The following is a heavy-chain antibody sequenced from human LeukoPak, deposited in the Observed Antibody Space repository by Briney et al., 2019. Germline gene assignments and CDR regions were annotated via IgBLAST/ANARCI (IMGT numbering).Heavy chain of an antibody. J-gene: IGHJ4*03. Sequence: SQTLSLTCTVSGGSISSGESYWSWIRQPPGRGLEWIGYISYSGSTYYNPSLKSRLTISVDTSKNQFSLKLGSVTAADTAVYYCARETCSRSACPFDYWGQGTMVTVSS. CDR3: ARETCSRSACPFDY. CDR2: ISYSGST. D-gene: IGHD2-15*01. V-gene: IGHV4-30-4*08. CDR1: GGSISSGESY.